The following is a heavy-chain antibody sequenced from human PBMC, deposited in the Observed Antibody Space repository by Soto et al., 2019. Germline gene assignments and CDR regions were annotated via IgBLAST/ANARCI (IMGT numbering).Heavy chain of an antibody. CDR3: ARDLITMVRGVIPPLNWFAP. D-gene: IGHD3-10*01. Sequence: QVQLVQSGAEVKKPGASVKVSCKASGYTFTSYGISWVRQAPGQGLEWMGWISAYNGNTNYAQKLQGRVTMTTATATNTAYMERRSLRSDDTAVYYCARDLITMVRGVIPPLNWFAPWGKGPRVTVSS. V-gene: IGHV1-18*04. CDR1: GYTFTSYG. J-gene: IGHJ5*02. CDR2: ISAYNGNT.